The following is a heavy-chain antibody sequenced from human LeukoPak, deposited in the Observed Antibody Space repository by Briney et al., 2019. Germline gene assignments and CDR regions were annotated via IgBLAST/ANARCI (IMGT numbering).Heavy chain of an antibody. Sequence: SETLSLTCTVSGGSISSYYWSWIRQPPGKGLEWIGFIYYSGSTHYNPSLKSRVTISVETSKNQFSLNLSSVTAADTAVYYCARGRLARSPYFDYWGQGTLVTVPS. CDR3: ARGRLARSPYFDY. V-gene: IGHV4-59*01. D-gene: IGHD6-19*01. J-gene: IGHJ4*02. CDR1: GGSISSYY. CDR2: IYYSGST.